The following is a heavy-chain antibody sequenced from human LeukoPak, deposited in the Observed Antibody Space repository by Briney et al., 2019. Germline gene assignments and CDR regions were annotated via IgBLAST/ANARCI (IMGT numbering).Heavy chain of an antibody. V-gene: IGHV1-2*02. CDR1: GYTFTGYY. J-gene: IGHJ4*02. CDR2: INPNSGGT. CDR3: ARDPYCSSTSCYTPFDY. D-gene: IGHD2-2*02. Sequence: ASVKVSCKASGYTFTGYYMHWVRQAPGQGLEWMGWINPNSGGTNYAQKFQGRVTMTRDTSISTAYMELSRLRSDDTAVYYCARDPYCSSTSCYTPFDYWGQGTLVTVSS.